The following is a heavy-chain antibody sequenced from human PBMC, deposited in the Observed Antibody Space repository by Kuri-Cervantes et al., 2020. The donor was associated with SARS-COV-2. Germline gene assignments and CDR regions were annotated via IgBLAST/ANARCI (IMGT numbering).Heavy chain of an antibody. D-gene: IGHD6-13*01. J-gene: IGHJ6*02. CDR1: GGSISGNH. CDR3: ARQDSSWTNYYYYYGMDV. CDR2: IYSSGST. V-gene: IGHV4-59*01. Sequence: SETLSLTCTVSGGSISGNHWNWIRQAPGKGLEWVGYIYSSGSTKYNPSLKSRVTMSVDTAKNQISLTLRSVTAADTAVYYCARQDSSWTNYYYYYGMDVWGQGTTVTVSS.